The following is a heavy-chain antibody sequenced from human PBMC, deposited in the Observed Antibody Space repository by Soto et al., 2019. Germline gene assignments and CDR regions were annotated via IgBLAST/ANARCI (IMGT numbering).Heavy chain of an antibody. CDR3: AMKVPGRCPFDY. J-gene: IGHJ4*02. D-gene: IGHD6-19*01. V-gene: IGHV3-23*01. Sequence: EVQLLDSGGGLVQPGGSLRLSCAASGCTFTRYAMIWVRQAPGKGLEWGSAISTGGDSTYYAGSVKGRFTISRDNSKNTLSLQMNSLRAEDTAVYYCAMKVPGRCPFDYWGKGALVTVSS. CDR1: GCTFTRYA. CDR2: ISTGGDST.